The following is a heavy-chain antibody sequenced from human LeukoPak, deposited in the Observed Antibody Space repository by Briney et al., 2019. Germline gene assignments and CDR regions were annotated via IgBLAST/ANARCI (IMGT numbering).Heavy chain of an antibody. CDR3: ARDLVSVRQWFGEPHDY. Sequence: GGSLRLSCAASGFTFSSYSMNWVRQAPGKGLEWVSSISSSSSYIYYADSVKGRFTISRDNAKNSLYLQMNSLRAEDTAVYYCARDLVSVRQWFGEPHDYWGQGSLVTVSS. V-gene: IGHV3-21*01. D-gene: IGHD3-10*01. CDR2: ISSSSSYI. CDR1: GFTFSSYS. J-gene: IGHJ4*02.